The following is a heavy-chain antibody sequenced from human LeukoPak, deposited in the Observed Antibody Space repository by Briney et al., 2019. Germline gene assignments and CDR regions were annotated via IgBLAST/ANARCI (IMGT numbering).Heavy chain of an antibody. CDR1: GGSFSGYY. CDR2: INHSGST. Sequence: PSETLSLTCAVYGGSFSGYYWSWIRQPPGKGLEWIGEINHSGSTNYNPSLKSRVTISVDTSKNQFSLKLSSVTAADTAVYYCARDRGSGGLWLQWWIFDPWGQGTLVTVSS. J-gene: IGHJ5*02. V-gene: IGHV4-34*01. D-gene: IGHD5-24*01. CDR3: ARDRGSGGLWLQWWIFDP.